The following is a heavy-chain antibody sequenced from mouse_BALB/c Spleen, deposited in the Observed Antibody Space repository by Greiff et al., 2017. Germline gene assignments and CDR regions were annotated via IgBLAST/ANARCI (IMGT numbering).Heavy chain of an antibody. J-gene: IGHJ2*01. CDR3: ARRNFFDY. V-gene: IGHV5-6-5*01. CDR1: GFTFSSYA. CDR2: ISSGGST. Sequence: DVKLVESGGGLVKPGGSLKLSCAASGFTFSSYAMSWVRQTPEKRLEWVASISSGGSTYYPDSVKGRFTISRDNARNILYLQMSSLRSEDTAMYYCARRNFFDYWGQGTTLTVSS.